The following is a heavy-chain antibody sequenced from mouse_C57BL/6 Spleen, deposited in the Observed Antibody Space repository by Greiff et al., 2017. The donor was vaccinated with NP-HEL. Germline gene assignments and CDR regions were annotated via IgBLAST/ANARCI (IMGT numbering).Heavy chain of an antibody. CDR1: GYTFTEYT. CDR2: FYPGSGSI. D-gene: IGHD1-1*01. V-gene: IGHV1-62-2*01. Sequence: QVQLQQSGAELVKPGASVKLSCKASGYTFTEYTIHWVKQRSGQGLEWIGWFYPGSGSIKYNEKFKDKATLTADKSSSTVYMELSRLTSEDSAVYCCARHEDYYGSSYVGAMDYWGQGTSVTVSS. CDR3: ARHEDYYGSSYVGAMDY. J-gene: IGHJ4*01.